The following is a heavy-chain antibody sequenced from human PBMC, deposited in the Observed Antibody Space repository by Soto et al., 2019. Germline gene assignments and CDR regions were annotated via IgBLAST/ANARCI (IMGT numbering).Heavy chain of an antibody. D-gene: IGHD3-22*01. CDR3: ARDLYDSSGPYYGLNA. Sequence: VKGSCEVSGGSFSSYAISWVRRGPGQGVECMGGIIPIFGTANCAQKFQGRVTITAXTXXSXXXMXLRXLRSEDTAVYYCARDLYDSSGPYYGLNAWS. V-gene: IGHV1-69*06. CDR2: IIPIFGTA. J-gene: IGHJ6*02. CDR1: GGSFSSYA.